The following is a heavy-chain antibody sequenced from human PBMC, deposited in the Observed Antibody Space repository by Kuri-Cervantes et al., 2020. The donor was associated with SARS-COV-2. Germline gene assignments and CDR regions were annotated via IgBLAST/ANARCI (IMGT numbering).Heavy chain of an antibody. CDR2: INPNSGGT. V-gene: IGHV1-2*04. CDR3: ARGMVRGLIQSYYYGMDV. J-gene: IGHJ6*02. CDR1: GYTFTGYY. Sequence: ASVKVSCKASGYTFTGYYMHWVRQAPGQGLEWMGWINPNSGGTNYAQKFQGWVTMTRDTSSTGCMELSRLRSDDTAVYYCARGMVRGLIQSYYYGMDVWVQGTTVTVSS. D-gene: IGHD3-10*01.